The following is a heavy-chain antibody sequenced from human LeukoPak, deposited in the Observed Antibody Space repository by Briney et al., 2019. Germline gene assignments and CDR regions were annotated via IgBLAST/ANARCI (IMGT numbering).Heavy chain of an antibody. CDR2: MNPNSGNT. Sequence: SRERRGWNYSSYRRKRLRQTKGQGLEWMGWMNPNSGNTGYAQKFQGRVTMTRNTSISTAYMELSSLRSEDTAVYYCARGAPYSGSYLDYWGQGTLVTVSS. D-gene: IGHD1-26*01. J-gene: IGHJ4*02. V-gene: IGHV1-8*01. CDR1: GWNYSSYR. CDR3: ARGAPYSGSYLDY.